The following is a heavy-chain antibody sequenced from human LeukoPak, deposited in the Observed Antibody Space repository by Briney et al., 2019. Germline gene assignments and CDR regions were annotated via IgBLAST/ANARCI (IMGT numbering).Heavy chain of an antibody. V-gene: IGHV3-30*02. J-gene: IGHJ4*02. D-gene: IGHD6-6*01. CDR2: IQYDGNKK. CDR3: ARGQQLVDLFDC. Sequence: GGSLRLSCAASGFTFSGCGMYWVRQAPGKGLEWVAFIQYDGNKKDYADSVKGRFTISRDNSKNTLYLQMNSLRAEDTAVYYCARGQQLVDLFDCWGQGTLVTVSS. CDR1: GFTFSGCG.